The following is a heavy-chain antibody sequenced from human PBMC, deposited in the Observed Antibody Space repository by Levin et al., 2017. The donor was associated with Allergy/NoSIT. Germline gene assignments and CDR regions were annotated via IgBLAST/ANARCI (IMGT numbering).Heavy chain of an antibody. CDR1: GGSISSRSFY. CDR3: ANAYCSSPGCTNLGYFLH. D-gene: IGHD2-2*01. V-gene: IGHV4-39*01. CDR2: ISYSGST. J-gene: IGHJ1*01. Sequence: SETLSLTCTVSGGSISSRSFYWGWIRQSPGKGLEWIASISYSGSTYYNPSLKSRVTISVDTSKNQFSLKLGSVTAADTAVYYCANAYCSSPGCTNLGYFLHWGQGTLVIVSS.